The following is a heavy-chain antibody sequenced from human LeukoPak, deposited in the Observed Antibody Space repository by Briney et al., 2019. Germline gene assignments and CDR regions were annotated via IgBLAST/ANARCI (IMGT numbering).Heavy chain of an antibody. V-gene: IGHV1-69*05. CDR2: IIPIFGTA. CDR1: GGTFSSYA. D-gene: IGHD6-13*01. Sequence: SVKVSCRASGGTFSSYAISWVRQAPGQGLEWMGGIIPIFGTANYAQKFQGRVTITTDESTSTAYMELSSLRSEDTAVYYCARGGAAAGRGTYYYYYMDVWGKGTTVTVSS. CDR3: ARGGAAAGRGTYYYYYMDV. J-gene: IGHJ6*03.